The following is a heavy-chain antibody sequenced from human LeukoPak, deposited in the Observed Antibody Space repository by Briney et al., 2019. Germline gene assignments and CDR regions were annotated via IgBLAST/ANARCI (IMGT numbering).Heavy chain of an antibody. D-gene: IGHD3-22*01. CDR1: GGSITTSSYY. Sequence: SETLSLTCTVSGGSITTSSYYWSWIRQPAGKGLEWIGRIYTSGSTNYNPSLKSRVTMSVDTSKNQFSLKLSSVTAADTAVYYCAREFSGYYSYWGQGTLVTVSS. J-gene: IGHJ4*02. CDR2: IYTSGST. V-gene: IGHV4-61*02. CDR3: AREFSGYYSY.